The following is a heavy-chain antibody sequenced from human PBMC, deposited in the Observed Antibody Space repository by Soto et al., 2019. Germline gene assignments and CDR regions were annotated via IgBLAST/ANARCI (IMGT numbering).Heavy chain of an antibody. V-gene: IGHV3-48*03. Sequence: PGGSLRLSCAASGFTFSSYEMNWVRQAPGKGLEWVSYISSSGSTIYYADSVKGRFTISRDNAKNSLYLQMNSLRAEDTAVYYCARDQRYYYDSSGYFPTSGDAFDIWGQGTMVTVSS. J-gene: IGHJ3*02. CDR3: ARDQRYYYDSSGYFPTSGDAFDI. D-gene: IGHD3-22*01. CDR1: GFTFSSYE. CDR2: ISSSGSTI.